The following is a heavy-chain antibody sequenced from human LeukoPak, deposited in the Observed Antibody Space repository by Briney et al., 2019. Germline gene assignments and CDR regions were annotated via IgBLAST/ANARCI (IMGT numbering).Heavy chain of an antibody. J-gene: IGHJ4*02. V-gene: IGHV3-15*01. Sequence: GGSLRLSCASSGFTFSNAWMSWVRQAPGKGLEWVGRIKSKTDGGTTDYAAPVKGRFTISRDDSKNTLYLQMNSLKTEDTAVYYCTTPGTKYYDILTGYYVSDYWGQGTLATVSS. D-gene: IGHD3-9*01. CDR1: GFTFSNAW. CDR3: TTPGTKYYDILTGYYVSDY. CDR2: IKSKTDGGTT.